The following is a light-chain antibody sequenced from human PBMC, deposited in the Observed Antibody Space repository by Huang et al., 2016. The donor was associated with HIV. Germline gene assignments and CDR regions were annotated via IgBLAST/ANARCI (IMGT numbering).Light chain of an antibody. J-gene: IGKJ2*01. CDR3: QQYYNTPYT. CDR1: QGITKS. V-gene: IGKV1-NL1*01. CDR2: ATS. Sequence: DIQMTQSPSSLSASVGDRVTITCRASQGITKSLVWYQQKPGKAPKLLLFATSRLERGVPFRFGGSGSGTDFTLTISSLQPEDFATYYCQQYYNTPYTFGQGTKLEIK.